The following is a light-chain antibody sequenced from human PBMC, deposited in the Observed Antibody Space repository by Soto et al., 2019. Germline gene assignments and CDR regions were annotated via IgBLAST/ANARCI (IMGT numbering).Light chain of an antibody. J-gene: IGLJ3*02. CDR1: SSDVGSYDR. V-gene: IGLV2-23*02. CDR2: EVN. CDR3: CSSVGGPIWV. Sequence: QSALAQPASVSGSPGQSIAISCTGTSSDVGSYDRVSWYQHHPGKAPTLMIYEVNKRPSGVSDRFSGFKSGNTASLTISGLQAEDEADYYCCSSVGGPIWVFGGGTKVTVL.